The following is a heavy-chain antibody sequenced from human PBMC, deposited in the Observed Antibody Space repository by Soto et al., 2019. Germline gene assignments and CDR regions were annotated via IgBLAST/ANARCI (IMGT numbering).Heavy chain of an antibody. D-gene: IGHD3-10*01. CDR3: ARGRTITMVRGAHYYGMDV. V-gene: IGHV4-34*01. CDR1: GGSFSGYY. J-gene: IGHJ6*02. Sequence: PSETLSLTCAVYGGSFSGYYWSWIRQPPGKGLEWIGEINHSGSTNYNPSLKSRVTISVDTSKNQFSLKLSSVTAADTAVYYCARGRTITMVRGAHYYGMDVWGQGTKLTVSS. CDR2: INHSGST.